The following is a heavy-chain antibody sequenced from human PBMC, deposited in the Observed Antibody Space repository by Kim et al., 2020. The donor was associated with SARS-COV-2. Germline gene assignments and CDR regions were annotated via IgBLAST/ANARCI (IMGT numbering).Heavy chain of an antibody. V-gene: IGHV3-74*01. CDR3: ARRAYSSGWRYFDY. Sequence: YADSVKGRFTISRDNARNTLYLQRNSLRAEDTAVYYCARRAYSSGWRYFDYWGQGTLVTVSS. J-gene: IGHJ4*02. D-gene: IGHD6-19*01.